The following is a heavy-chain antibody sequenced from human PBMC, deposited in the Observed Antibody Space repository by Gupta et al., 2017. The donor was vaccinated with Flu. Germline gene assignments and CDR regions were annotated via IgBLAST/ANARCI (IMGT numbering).Heavy chain of an antibody. CDR2: IKQDGSEK. Sequence: EVQLVESGGGLVQPGGSLRLSCAASGFTFSSYWMSWVRQAPGKGLEWVANIKQDGSEKYYGDSVKGRFTISRDNAKNSLYLKMNSLRAEDTAVYYCARSYGDYDLDYWGQGTLVTVSS. D-gene: IGHD4-17*01. CDR3: ARSYGDYDLDY. J-gene: IGHJ4*02. CDR1: GFTFSSYW. V-gene: IGHV3-7*01.